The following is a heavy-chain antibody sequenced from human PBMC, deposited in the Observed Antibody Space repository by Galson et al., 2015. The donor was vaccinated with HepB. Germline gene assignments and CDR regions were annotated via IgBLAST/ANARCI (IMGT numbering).Heavy chain of an antibody. V-gene: IGHV4-39*01. Sequence: LSLTCTVSGGSISSSSYYWGWIRQPPGKGLEWIGSIYYSGSTYYDPSLKSRVTISVDTSKNQFSLKLSSVTAADTAVYYCARREGGYSGYDYLYYFDYWGQGTLVTVSS. CDR1: GGSISSSSYY. CDR3: ARREGGYSGYDYLYYFDY. D-gene: IGHD5-12*01. J-gene: IGHJ4*02. CDR2: IYYSGST.